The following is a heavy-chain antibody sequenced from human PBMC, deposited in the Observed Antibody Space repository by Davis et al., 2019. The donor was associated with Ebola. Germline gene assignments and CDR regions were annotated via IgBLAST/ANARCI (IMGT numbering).Heavy chain of an antibody. J-gene: IGHJ6*02. D-gene: IGHD4-23*01. V-gene: IGHV3-7*01. CDR1: GFTFSRHW. CDR2: IKQDGSEK. CDR3: ARGRGGKSRYGMDV. Sequence: PGGSLRLSCAASGFTFSRHWMTWVRQTPGKGPEWVANIKQDGSEKYYVDSVKGRFTISRDNAENSLYLQMDSLRAEDTAVYYCARGRGGKSRYGMDVWGQGTTVTVSS.